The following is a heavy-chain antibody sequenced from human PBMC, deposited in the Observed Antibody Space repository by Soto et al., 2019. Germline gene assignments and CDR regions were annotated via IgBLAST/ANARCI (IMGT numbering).Heavy chain of an antibody. V-gene: IGHV3-30-3*01. CDR3: AREDYDSSGYYFDY. CDR2: ISDDGSNT. D-gene: IGHD3-22*01. J-gene: IGHJ4*02. CDR1: VFTFSSYA. Sequence: PLRLSSPSSVFTFSSYAMHWVRQAPGKGLEWVAVISDDGSNTYYADSVKGRFTISRDNSKSTLYLQMNSLRAEDTAVYYCAREDYDSSGYYFDYWGQGTLVTVSS.